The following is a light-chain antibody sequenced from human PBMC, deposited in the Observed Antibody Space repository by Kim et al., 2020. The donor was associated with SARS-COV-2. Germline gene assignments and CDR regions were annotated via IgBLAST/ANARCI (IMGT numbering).Light chain of an antibody. V-gene: IGKV3-15*01. CDR2: GAS. J-gene: IGKJ2*01. CDR1: QSVSNN. CDR3: HQYNDWPPGDT. Sequence: EIVMTQSPATLSVSPGERATLSCRASQSVSNNLAWYQHKPGQPPRLLIYGASTRATGVPARFSCSGSGTDFTLTVSSLQSEDFAVYYCHQYNDWPPGDTFGQGTKLEI.